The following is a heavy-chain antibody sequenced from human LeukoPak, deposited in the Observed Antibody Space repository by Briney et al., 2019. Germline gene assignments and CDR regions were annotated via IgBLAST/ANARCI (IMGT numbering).Heavy chain of an antibody. CDR2: ISSSSSTI. V-gene: IGHV3-48*01. Sequence: GGSLRLSCAASGFTFSSYSMNWVRQAPGKGLEWVSYISSSSSTIYYADSVKGRFTISRDNSKNTPYLQMNSLRAEDTAVYYCASSDYRGYYFDYWGQGTLVTVSS. CDR3: ASSDYRGYYFDY. CDR1: GFTFSSYS. D-gene: IGHD5-12*01. J-gene: IGHJ4*02.